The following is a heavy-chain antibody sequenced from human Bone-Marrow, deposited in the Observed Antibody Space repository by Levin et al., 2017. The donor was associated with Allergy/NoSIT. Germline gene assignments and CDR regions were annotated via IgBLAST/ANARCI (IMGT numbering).Heavy chain of an antibody. CDR2: MNPNSGRT. CDR3: ARDLRPLSNWFTSDYRFYSLDV. CDR1: GFTFISYH. D-gene: IGHD4-11*01. V-gene: IGHV1-8*01. Sequence: PGESLKISCKASGFTFISYHLNWVRQAPGQGLEWMGWMNPNSGRTQLAQKFQGRVTMTRNTSVRTAYLDLSSLTSEDTAVYFCARDLRPLSNWFTSDYRFYSLDVWGRGTTVTVSS. J-gene: IGHJ6*02.